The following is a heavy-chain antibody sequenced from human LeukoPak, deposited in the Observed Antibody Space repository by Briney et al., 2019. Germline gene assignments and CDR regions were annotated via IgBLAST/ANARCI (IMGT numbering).Heavy chain of an antibody. Sequence: SETLSLTCTVSGGSISSSSYYWGWIRQPPGKGLEWIGSINYSGSTYYNPSLKSRVTISVDTSKNQFSLKLSSVTAADTAVYYCARHPGGRYSDSWYGWFDPWGQGTLVTASS. CDR1: GGSISSSSYY. CDR2: INYSGST. D-gene: IGHD6-13*01. CDR3: ARHPGGRYSDSWYGWFDP. J-gene: IGHJ5*02. V-gene: IGHV4-39*01.